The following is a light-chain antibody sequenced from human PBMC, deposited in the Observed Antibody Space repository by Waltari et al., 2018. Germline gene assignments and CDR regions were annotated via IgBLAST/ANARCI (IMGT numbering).Light chain of an antibody. J-gene: IGKJ1*01. CDR1: QYVNIH. CDR2: AAS. V-gene: IGKV3-15*01. Sequence: EVVMTQSPATLSASPGERATLSCRASQYVNIHLDWYQQKPGQAPRLLIYAASTRATGVPARFSGSGAGTDFTLTIGSLQSEDSAVYYCQQYNDWPRTFGLGTKVEIK. CDR3: QQYNDWPRT.